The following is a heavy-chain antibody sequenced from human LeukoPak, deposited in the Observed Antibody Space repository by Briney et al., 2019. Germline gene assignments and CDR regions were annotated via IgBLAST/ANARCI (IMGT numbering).Heavy chain of an antibody. V-gene: IGHV4-39*01. CDR3: ARHGRITVAGKRNTFDN. Sequence: SETLSLTCTVSGGSISSSNYYWGWIRQPPGEGLEWIGSIYYSGSTYYNPSLKNRVTIAVDTSKNQFSLKLRSVTAADTAMYYCARHGRITVAGKRNTFDNWGQGTLVTVSS. CDR2: IYYSGST. D-gene: IGHD6-19*01. CDR1: GGSISSSNYY. J-gene: IGHJ4*02.